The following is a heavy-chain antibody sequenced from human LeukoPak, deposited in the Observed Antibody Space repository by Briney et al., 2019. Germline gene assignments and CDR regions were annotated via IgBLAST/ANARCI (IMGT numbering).Heavy chain of an antibody. V-gene: IGHV1-46*01. Sequence: ASVKVSCKASGYTFTSYYMHWVRQAPGQGLEWMGIINPSGGSTSYAQKFQGRVTMTRDTSTSTVYMELSSLRSEDTAVYYCARKGLVGATYNAFDIWGQGTMVTVSS. CDR2: INPSGGST. CDR1: GYTFTSYY. J-gene: IGHJ3*02. CDR3: ARKGLVGATYNAFDI. D-gene: IGHD1-26*01.